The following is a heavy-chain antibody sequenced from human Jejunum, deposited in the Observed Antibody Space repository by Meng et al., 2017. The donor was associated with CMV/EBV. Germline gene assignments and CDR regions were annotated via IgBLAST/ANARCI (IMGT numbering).Heavy chain of an antibody. CDR3: ASSYYDFWSGYYTDYYYGMDV. J-gene: IGHJ6*02. Sequence: YSMNGVRQAAGKGLEWVSYISSSSSTIYYADSVKGRFTISRDNAKNSLYLQMNSLRAEDTAVYYCASSYYDFWSGYYTDYYYGMDVWGQGTTVTVSS. CDR1: YS. D-gene: IGHD3-3*01. V-gene: IGHV3-48*04. CDR2: ISSSSSTI.